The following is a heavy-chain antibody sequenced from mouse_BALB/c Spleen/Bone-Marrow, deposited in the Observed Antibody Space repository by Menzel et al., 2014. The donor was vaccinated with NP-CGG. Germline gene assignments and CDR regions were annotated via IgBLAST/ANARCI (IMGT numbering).Heavy chain of an antibody. V-gene: IGHV1S41*01. CDR2: IAPGSGGT. D-gene: IGHD2-10*02. CDR3: ARGYGNSAWFAY. CDR1: GYTFTSYW. J-gene: IGHJ3*01. Sequence: DLVKPGASVKLSCKASGYTFTSYWINWIKQRPGQGLEWIGRIAPGSGGTYYNEMFKGKATLTVDTSSSTAYIQLSSLSSEDSAVYFCARGYGNSAWFAYRGQGTLVTVSA.